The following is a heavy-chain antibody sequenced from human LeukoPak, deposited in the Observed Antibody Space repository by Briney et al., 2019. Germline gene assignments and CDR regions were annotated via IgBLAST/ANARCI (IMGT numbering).Heavy chain of an antibody. D-gene: IGHD2-2*01. CDR1: GGSISSYY. CDR2: IYYSGST. V-gene: IGHV4-59*01. Sequence: PSETLSLTCTVSGGSISSYYWSWIRQPPGKGLEWIGYIYYSGSTNYNPSLKSRVTISVDTSKNQSSLKLSSVTAADTAVYYCAREIQGCSSTSCPSNWFDPWGQGTLVTVSS. CDR3: AREIQGCSSTSCPSNWFDP. J-gene: IGHJ5*02.